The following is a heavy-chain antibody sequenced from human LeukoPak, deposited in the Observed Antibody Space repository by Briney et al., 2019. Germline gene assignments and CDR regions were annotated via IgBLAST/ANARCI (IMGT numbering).Heavy chain of an antibody. CDR3: AKAIHSSSSGVVDY. J-gene: IGHJ4*02. CDR1: GFTFSNYA. Sequence: AGGSLRLSCAASGFTFSNYAMHWVHRAPGKGLEWVTFIRYDGSNKYCAESVKGRFTISRDNSKNTLYLQMSSLRAEDTAVYYCAKAIHSSSSGVVDYWGQGTLVTVSS. CDR2: IRYDGSNK. V-gene: IGHV3-30*02. D-gene: IGHD6-6*01.